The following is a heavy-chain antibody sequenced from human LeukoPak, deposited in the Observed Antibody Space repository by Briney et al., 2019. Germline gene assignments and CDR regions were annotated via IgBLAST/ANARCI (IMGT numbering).Heavy chain of an antibody. V-gene: IGHV3-30-3*01. CDR3: ATPPSMFDY. J-gene: IGHJ4*02. CDR2: ISYDGSNK. Sequence: GGSLRLSCAASGFTFSSYAMHWVRQAPGKGLEWVAVISYDGSNKYYADSVKGRFTISRDNSKNTLYLQMNSLRAEDTAVYYCATPPSMFDYWGQGTLVTVSS. CDR1: GFTFSSYA.